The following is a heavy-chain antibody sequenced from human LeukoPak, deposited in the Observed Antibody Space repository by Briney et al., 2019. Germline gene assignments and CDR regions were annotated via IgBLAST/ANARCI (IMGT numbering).Heavy chain of an antibody. J-gene: IGHJ4*02. CDR2: ISGTGDNT. CDR3: AKAVKYHSFDN. CDR1: GFTFSSYA. Sequence: HSGGSLRLSCSPSGFTFSSYAMSSVCQAPGKGLECVSAISGTGDNTHSADSVKGRFTIPRDCSKTTLHLQRDRRIVEATALFYCAKAVKYHSFDNWGQGTLVTVSS. D-gene: IGHD2-2*02. V-gene: IGHV3-23*01.